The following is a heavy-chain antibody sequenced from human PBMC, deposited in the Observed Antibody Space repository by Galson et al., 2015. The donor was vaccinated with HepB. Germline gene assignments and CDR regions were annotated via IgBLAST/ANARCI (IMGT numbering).Heavy chain of an antibody. D-gene: IGHD2-2*01. CDR1: GGSFSGYY. V-gene: IGHV4-34*01. Sequence: ETLSLTCAVYGGSFSGYYWSWIRQPPGKGLEWIGEINHSGSTNYNPSLKSRVTISVDTSKNQFSLKLSSVTAADTAVYYCARGSIVVVPAATKYSNSYYYYYMDVWGKGTTVTVSS. CDR2: INHSGST. J-gene: IGHJ6*03. CDR3: ARGSIVVVPAATKYSNSYYYYYMDV.